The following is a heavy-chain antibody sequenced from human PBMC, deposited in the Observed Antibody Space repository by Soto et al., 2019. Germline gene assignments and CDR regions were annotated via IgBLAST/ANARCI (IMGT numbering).Heavy chain of an antibody. J-gene: IGHJ4*02. V-gene: IGHV3-23*01. CDR2: ISGSGGNT. D-gene: IGHD4-17*01. CDR3: AKDIGTTRTYYFDN. Sequence: EVQLLESGGGLVQPGGSLRLSCAASGFTFSNYVMTWVRQGPGKGLEWVSGISGSGGNTYYADSVKGRFTISRDNSKNTLYQQMNTLRAEDTAVYFCAKDIGTTRTYYFDNWGQGTLVTVSS. CDR1: GFTFSNYV.